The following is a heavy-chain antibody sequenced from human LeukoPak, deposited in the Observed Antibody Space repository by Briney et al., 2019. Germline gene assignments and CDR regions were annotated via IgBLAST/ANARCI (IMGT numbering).Heavy chain of an antibody. CDR2: INPNSGGT. CDR1: GYTFTGYY. D-gene: IGHD2-2*01. V-gene: IGHV1-2*06. J-gene: IGHJ6*02. CDR3: LRLVVPAARGFYYGMDV. Sequence: ASVKVSCKASGYTFTGYYMHWVRQAPGQGLEWMGRINPNSGGTNYAQKFQGRVTMTRDMSISTAYTELSRLRSDDTAVYYCLRLVVPAARGFYYGMDVWGQGTTVTVSS.